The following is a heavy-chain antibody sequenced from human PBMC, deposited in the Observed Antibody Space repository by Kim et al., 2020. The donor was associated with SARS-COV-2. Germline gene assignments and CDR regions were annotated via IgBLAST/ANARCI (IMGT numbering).Heavy chain of an antibody. Sequence: SETLSLTCTVSGGSISSYCWSWIRQPPGKGLDWVGYVYYNWSTNTNPPLSSQVPISVATAKNKNSLKLSAVPAADADAADCASRVGDYGCYHVDYWGQGTLVTVSS. CDR2: VYYNWST. J-gene: IGHJ4*02. V-gene: IGHV4-59*13. CDR1: GGSISSYC. CDR3: ASRVGDYGCYHVDY. D-gene: IGHD2-21*02.